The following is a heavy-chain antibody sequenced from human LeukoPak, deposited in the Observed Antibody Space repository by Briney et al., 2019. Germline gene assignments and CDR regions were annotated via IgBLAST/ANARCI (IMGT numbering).Heavy chain of an antibody. Sequence: SETLSLTCTVSGGSMRSYYWSWIRRPPGKELQYIGNIFYSGSTNYNPSLKSRVTISIDTSKNHFSLRLNSVTAADTAVYYCARTPSIAAAGIFDYWGQGILVTVSS. D-gene: IGHD6-13*01. V-gene: IGHV4-59*01. J-gene: IGHJ4*02. CDR2: IFYSGST. CDR3: ARTPSIAAAGIFDY. CDR1: GGSMRSYY.